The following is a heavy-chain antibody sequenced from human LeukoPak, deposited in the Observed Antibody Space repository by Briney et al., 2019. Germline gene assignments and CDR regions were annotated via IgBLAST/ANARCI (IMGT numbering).Heavy chain of an antibody. CDR3: ASPSGYSSGWPYYYYGMDV. CDR2: INPNSGGT. Sequence: ASVKVSCKASGYTFTGYYMHWVRQAPGQGLEWMGRINPNSGGTNYAQKFQGRVTMTGDTSISTAYMELSRLRSDDTAVYYCASPSGYSSGWPYYYYGMDVWGQGTTVTVSS. V-gene: IGHV1-2*06. D-gene: IGHD6-19*01. J-gene: IGHJ6*02. CDR1: GYTFTGYY.